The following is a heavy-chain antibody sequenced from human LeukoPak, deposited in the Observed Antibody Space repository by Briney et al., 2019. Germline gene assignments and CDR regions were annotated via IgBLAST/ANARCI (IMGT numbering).Heavy chain of an antibody. CDR1: GYTFSSYY. J-gene: IGHJ3*02. D-gene: IGHD1-26*01. Sequence: ASVKVSCKASGYTFSSYYMHWLRQAPGQGLEWMGLINPSDASTTYAQKFQGRVTMTRDTSTSTVYMELSSLRSEDTALYYRARVLRGMGSGSPLGAFHIWGQGRMVTVSS. CDR2: INPSDAST. CDR3: ARVLRGMGSGSPLGAFHI. V-gene: IGHV1-46*01.